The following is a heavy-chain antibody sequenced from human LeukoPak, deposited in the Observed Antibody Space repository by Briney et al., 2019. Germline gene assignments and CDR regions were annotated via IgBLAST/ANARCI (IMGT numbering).Heavy chain of an antibody. J-gene: IGHJ4*02. Sequence: PGGSLRLSCAASGFTFSSYSMNWVRQAPGKGLEWVASIKYDESEKHYVDSVKGRFTISRDNAKNSLYLQMNSLRGEDTAVYFCARVTTNGYFEYWGQGSLVTVSS. V-gene: IGHV3-7*04. CDR3: ARVTTNGYFEY. D-gene: IGHD1-1*01. CDR2: IKYDESEK. CDR1: GFTFSSYS.